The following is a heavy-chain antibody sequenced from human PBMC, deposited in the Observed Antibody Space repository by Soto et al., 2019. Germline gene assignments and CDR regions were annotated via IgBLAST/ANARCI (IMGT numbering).Heavy chain of an antibody. CDR1: GLSLRTSGVG. J-gene: IGHJ3*02. CDR2: IYWDDDL. D-gene: IGHD6-19*01. V-gene: IGHV2-5*02. CDR3: AHPTEAGTIVFDI. Sequence: QITLKESGPTLVKPTQTLTLTCSFSGLSLRTSGVGVGWVRQPPGKALEWLALIYWDDDLRYIPSLKNRLTITKDTTKNHVVLTMTHMDPVDTATYYCAHPTEAGTIVFDIRGPGALVPVSS.